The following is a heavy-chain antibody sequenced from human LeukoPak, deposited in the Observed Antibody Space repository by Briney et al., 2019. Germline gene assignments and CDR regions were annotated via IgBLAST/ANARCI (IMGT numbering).Heavy chain of an antibody. D-gene: IGHD6-13*01. CDR3: GSCYYYYYMDV. CDR1: GYSISSGYY. J-gene: IGHJ6*03. V-gene: IGHV4-38-2*01. CDR2: IYHSGST. Sequence: PSETLSLTCAVPGYSISSGYYWGWSRQPPGKGLEWIGSIYHSGSTYYNPSLKSRVTISVDTSKNQFSLKLSSVTAADTAVYYCGSCYYYYYMDVWGKGTTVTVSS.